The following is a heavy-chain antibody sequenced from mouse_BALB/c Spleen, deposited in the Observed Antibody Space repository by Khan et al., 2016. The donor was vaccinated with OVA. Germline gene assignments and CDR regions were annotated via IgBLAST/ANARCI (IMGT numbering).Heavy chain of an antibody. CDR2: IWGDGST. J-gene: IGHJ4*01. D-gene: IGHD2-10*01. CDR3: ARAYYANYREAMDY. V-gene: IGHV2-6-7*01. CDR1: GFSLTGYG. Sequence: VKLEESGPGLVAPSQSLSITCTVSGFSLTGYGVNWVRQPPGKGLVWLGMIWGDGSTDYNSGIKSRLSITKDNSKSQVFLKMNSLQTDDTARYYCARAYYANYREAMDYWGQGNSVTVSS.